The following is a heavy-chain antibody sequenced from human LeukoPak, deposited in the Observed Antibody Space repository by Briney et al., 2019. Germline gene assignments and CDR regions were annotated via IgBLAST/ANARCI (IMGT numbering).Heavy chain of an antibody. CDR1: GFTFSDYC. Sequence: GGSLRLSCAASGFTFSDYCMSWIRQAPGKGLEWVSYISSSGSTIYYADSVKGRFTISRDNAKNSLYLQMNSLRAEDTAVYYCARVDVGIFWLEHMDVWGKGTTVTVSS. V-gene: IGHV3-11*01. CDR2: ISSSGSTI. CDR3: ARVDVGIFWLEHMDV. J-gene: IGHJ6*03. D-gene: IGHD3-9*01.